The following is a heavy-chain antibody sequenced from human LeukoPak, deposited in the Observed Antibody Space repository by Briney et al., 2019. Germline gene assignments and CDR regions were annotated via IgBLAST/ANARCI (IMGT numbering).Heavy chain of an antibody. J-gene: IGHJ4*02. CDR2: INQNGDET. Sequence: GGSLRLSCAASGFTFSSYAMSWVRQPLGEGPEWLSGINQNGDETYYVDSVKGRFTISRDNSKNMLFLQINSLRAEDTAVYYCAKDKHNWGSDYWGQGTLVTVSS. CDR3: AKDKHNWGSDY. CDR1: GFTFSSYA. D-gene: IGHD7-27*01. V-gene: IGHV3-23*01.